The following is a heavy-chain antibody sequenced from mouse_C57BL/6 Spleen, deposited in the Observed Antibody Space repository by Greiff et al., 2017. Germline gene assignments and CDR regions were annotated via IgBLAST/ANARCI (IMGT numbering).Heavy chain of an antibody. Sequence: VQLQQSGPELVKPGASVKISCKASGYSFSSSWMNWVKQRPGKGLEWIGRIYPGDGDTNYNGKFKGKATLTADKSSSTAYMQLSSLTSEDSAVYFCARWDTTVVATKDYWGQGTTLTVSS. CDR1: GYSFSSSW. CDR3: ARWDTTVVATKDY. CDR2: IYPGDGDT. V-gene: IGHV1-82*01. D-gene: IGHD1-1*01. J-gene: IGHJ2*01.